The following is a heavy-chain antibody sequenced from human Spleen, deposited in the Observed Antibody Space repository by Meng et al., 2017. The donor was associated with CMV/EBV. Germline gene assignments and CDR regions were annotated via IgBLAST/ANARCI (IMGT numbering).Heavy chain of an antibody. J-gene: IGHJ6*02. D-gene: IGHD2-15*01. Sequence: GGSLRLSCLASGFTFSTYSVNWVRQAPGKGLEWVSSISSSSSYIYYADSVKGRFTISRDNAKNSLYLQMNSLRAEDTAVYYCARALPSYYYGMDVWGQGTTVTVSS. V-gene: IGHV3-21*01. CDR1: GFTFSTYS. CDR3: ARALPSYYYGMDV. CDR2: ISSSSSYI.